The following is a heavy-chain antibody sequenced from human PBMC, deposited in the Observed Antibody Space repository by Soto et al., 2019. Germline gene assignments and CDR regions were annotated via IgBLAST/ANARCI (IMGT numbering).Heavy chain of an antibody. CDR1: GGSISSGDYY. CDR3: ARVPIYYGSPFDP. Sequence: NPSETLSLTCTVSGGSISSGDYYWSWIRQPPGKGLEWIGYIYYSGSTYYNPSLKSRVTISVDTSKNQFSLKLSSVTAADTAVYYCARVPIYYGSPFDPWGQGTLVTVSS. V-gene: IGHV4-30-4*01. J-gene: IGHJ5*02. CDR2: IYYSGST. D-gene: IGHD3-10*01.